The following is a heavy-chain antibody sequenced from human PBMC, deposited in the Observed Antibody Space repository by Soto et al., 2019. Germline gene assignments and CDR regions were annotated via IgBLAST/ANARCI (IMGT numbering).Heavy chain of an antibody. V-gene: IGHV6-1*01. J-gene: IGHJ4*02. D-gene: IGHD6-19*01. CDR3: ARGSYYSGWV. CDR1: GDSVSSTSAA. CDR2: TYYRSKWYS. Sequence: SQTLSLTCAISGDSVSSTSAAWSWIRQSPSRGLEWLGRTYYRSKWYSDYAVSVKSRITINPDTSKNQFSLQLNSVAPEDTAVYYCARGSYYSGWVWGQGTLVTVSS.